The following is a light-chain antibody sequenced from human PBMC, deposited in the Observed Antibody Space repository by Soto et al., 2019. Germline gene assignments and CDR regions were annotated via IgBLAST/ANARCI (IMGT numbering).Light chain of an antibody. Sequence: DIQMTQSPSSLSASVGDRVTMSCRASQSISNYLNWYQQKRGKAPKILIYAASSLQSGVPSRFSGSGSGTDFTLTISSLQPEDFATYYCYQSYNTPLTFGGGTKVEIK. J-gene: IGKJ4*01. CDR1: QSISNY. CDR2: AAS. V-gene: IGKV1-39*01. CDR3: YQSYNTPLT.